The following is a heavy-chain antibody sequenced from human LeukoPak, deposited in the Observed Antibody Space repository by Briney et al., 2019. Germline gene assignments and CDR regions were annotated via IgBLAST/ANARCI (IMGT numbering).Heavy chain of an antibody. D-gene: IGHD5-24*01. CDR1: GGSISSYY. CDR2: ISNSGFT. Sequence: SETLSLTCTVSGGSISSYYWNWIRQSPGKGLEWIGYISNSGFTKYNPSLKSRVTTSVDTPKNQLSLKLTSVTAADTAVYYCASTGNSYYYYMDVWGKGTTVTVSS. V-gene: IGHV4-59*08. CDR3: ASTGNSYYYYMDV. J-gene: IGHJ6*03.